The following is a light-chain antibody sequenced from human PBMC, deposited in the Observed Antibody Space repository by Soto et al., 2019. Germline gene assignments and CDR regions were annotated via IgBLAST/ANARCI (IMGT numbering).Light chain of an antibody. CDR1: QSVGRN. CDR3: KQRNYPLN. CDR2: DAS. Sequence: IVLPHSPATLSLSPGEISTLSCRASQSVGRNLGWYQQKPGQSPRLLIYDASNRATGIPARFSGSGSGTDFTLSISTLEPEDFAVYYCKQRNYPLNCGGGNKGDIK. V-gene: IGKV3-11*01. J-gene: IGKJ4*01.